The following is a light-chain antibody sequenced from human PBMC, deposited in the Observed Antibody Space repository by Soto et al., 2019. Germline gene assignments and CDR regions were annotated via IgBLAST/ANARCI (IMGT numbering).Light chain of an antibody. Sequence: EIVLTQSPGTLSLSPGERATLSCRASQSVSNNFLAWYQQKPGQAPRLLIYGASSRATGIPDRFSGSGSGTDFTLTISRLEPEDFVVYYCQQYGFSPLTVGQGTKLEIK. CDR2: GAS. CDR1: QSVSNNF. V-gene: IGKV3-20*01. CDR3: QQYGFSPLT. J-gene: IGKJ2*01.